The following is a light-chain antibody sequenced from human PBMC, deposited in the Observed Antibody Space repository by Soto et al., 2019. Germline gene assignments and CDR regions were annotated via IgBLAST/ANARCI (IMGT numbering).Light chain of an antibody. CDR2: GVS. J-gene: IGKJ2*01. CDR3: QQYSSLPHT. CDR1: QSVTNNY. V-gene: IGKV3-20*01. Sequence: EVVLTQSPGTLSLSPGERATLSCRATQSVTNNYFAWYQQKPGQSPRLLIYGVSSRATDIPDRFSGSGSGTDFTLTISRLEPEDFVMYFCQQYSSLPHTFGQGTKLEVK.